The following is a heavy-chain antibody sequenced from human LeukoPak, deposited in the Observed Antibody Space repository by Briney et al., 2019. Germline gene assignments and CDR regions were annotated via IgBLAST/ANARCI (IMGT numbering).Heavy chain of an antibody. V-gene: IGHV3-23*01. Sequence: PGGSLRLSCAASGFTSINYAMSWVRQAPGKGLEWVSAISGSTISTYYADSVKGRFTISRDNSKNTLYLQMYSLRAEDTALYYCARIKDASVGYYFDHWGQGILVTVSS. J-gene: IGHJ4*02. CDR3: ARIKDASVGYYFDH. CDR1: GFTSINYA. CDR2: ISGSTIST. D-gene: IGHD5/OR15-5a*01.